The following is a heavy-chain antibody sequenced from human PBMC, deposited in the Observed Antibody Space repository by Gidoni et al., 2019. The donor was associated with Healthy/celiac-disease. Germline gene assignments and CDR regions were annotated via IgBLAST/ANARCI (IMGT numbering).Heavy chain of an antibody. D-gene: IGHD4-17*01. CDR3: ARPYGGNLFFDY. J-gene: IGHJ4*02. Sequence: QVQLVQSGAEVKKPGASVKVPCKASGGTFSSYAISWVRQAPGQGLEWLGGIIPIFGTANYAQKFQGRVTITADKSTSTAYMELSSLRSEDTAVYYCARPYGGNLFFDYWGQGTLVTVSS. V-gene: IGHV1-69*06. CDR2: IIPIFGTA. CDR1: GGTFSSYA.